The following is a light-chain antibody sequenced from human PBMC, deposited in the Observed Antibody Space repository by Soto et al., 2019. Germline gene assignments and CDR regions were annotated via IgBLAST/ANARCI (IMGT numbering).Light chain of an antibody. CDR1: QSISFW. J-gene: IGKJ2*01. CDR3: QQYHSYPLT. V-gene: IGKV1-5*03. CDR2: KAS. Sequence: DIQMTQSPSTLSASVGDRVTITCRASQSISFWLAWYQQKPGKAPNLLIYKASTLESGVPSRFSGSGSGTACTLTISSLKPDDFASYYGQQYHSYPLTFGQGTKVEIK.